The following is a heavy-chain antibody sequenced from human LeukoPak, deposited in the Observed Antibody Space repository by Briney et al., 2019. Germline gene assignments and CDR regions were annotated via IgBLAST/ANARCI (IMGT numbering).Heavy chain of an antibody. CDR3: ARHSSGEYAFDI. D-gene: IGHD3-16*01. Sequence: PSQTLSLTCTVSGGSISSGGYYWSWIRQPPGKGLEWIGSIYYSGSTYYNPSLKSRVTISVDTSKNQFSLKLSSVTAADTAVYYCARHSSGEYAFDIWGQGTMVTVSS. CDR1: GGSISSGGYY. V-gene: IGHV4-30-2*03. J-gene: IGHJ3*02. CDR2: IYYSGST.